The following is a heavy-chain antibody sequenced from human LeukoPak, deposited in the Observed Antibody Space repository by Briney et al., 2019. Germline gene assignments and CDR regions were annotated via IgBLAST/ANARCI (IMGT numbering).Heavy chain of an antibody. D-gene: IGHD2-15*01. CDR2: INTGGDT. CDR1: GFTLNNFA. Sequence: PGGSLRLSCAASGFTLNNFAMAWVRQAPGKGLEWVSTINTGGDTFYTDSVKGRFTISRDNSKNTLNLQMNSLRVEDSAVFYCAKGDPDRGSTNLGQGTLVTVSS. J-gene: IGHJ4*02. CDR3: AKGDPDRGSTN. V-gene: IGHV3-23*01.